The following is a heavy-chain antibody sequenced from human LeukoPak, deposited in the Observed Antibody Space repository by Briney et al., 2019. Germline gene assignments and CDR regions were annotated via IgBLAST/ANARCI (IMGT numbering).Heavy chain of an antibody. CDR1: GYTFTSYG. Sequence: ASVKVSCKASGYTFTSYGISWVRQAPGQGLEWMGWISAYNGNTNYAQKLQGRVTMTTDTSTSTAYMELRSLRSDDTAVYYCARGYSSLVGAYYFDYWGQGTLVTVSS. V-gene: IGHV1-18*01. CDR3: ARGYSSLVGAYYFDY. J-gene: IGHJ4*02. D-gene: IGHD3-10*01. CDR2: ISAYNGNT.